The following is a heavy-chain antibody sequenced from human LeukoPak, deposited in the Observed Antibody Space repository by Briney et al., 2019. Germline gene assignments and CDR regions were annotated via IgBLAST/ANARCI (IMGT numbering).Heavy chain of an antibody. CDR3: ARRGDYAFDY. J-gene: IGHJ4*02. CDR1: GGSISSYY. D-gene: IGHD4-17*01. V-gene: IGHV4-4*09. CDR2: IYTSGST. Sequence: SETLSLTCTVSGGSISSYYWSWIRQPPGKGLECVGYIYTSGSTNYNPSLKSRVTISVDTSKNQFSLKLSSVTAADTAVYYCARRGDYAFDYWGQGTLVTVSS.